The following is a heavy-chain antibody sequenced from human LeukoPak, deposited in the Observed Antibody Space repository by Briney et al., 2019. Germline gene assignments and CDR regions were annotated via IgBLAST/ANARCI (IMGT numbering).Heavy chain of an antibody. CDR2: IIPILGIA. J-gene: IGHJ3*02. CDR1: GGTFSSYA. CDR3: ARERREQWLVLNALDI. D-gene: IGHD6-19*01. Sequence: SVKVSCKASGGTFSSYAISWVRQAPGQGLEWMGRIIPILGIANYAQKFQGRVTITADKSTSTAYMELSSLRSEDTAVYYCARERREQWLVLNALDIWGQGKMVTVSS. V-gene: IGHV1-69*04.